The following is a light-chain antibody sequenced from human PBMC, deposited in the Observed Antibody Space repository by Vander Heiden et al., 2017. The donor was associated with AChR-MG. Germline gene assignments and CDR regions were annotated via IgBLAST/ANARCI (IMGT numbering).Light chain of an antibody. CDR2: DVN. Sequence: QSALTQPASVSGSPGQSITISCSGSDSDIGTHYSISWYQQHPGKASKLMIYDVNNRPSGVSNRFSGSKSGNTASLTISGLQAEDEADYHCSSYTNDRTVVFGGGTKLTVL. CDR3: SSYTNDRTVV. J-gene: IGLJ2*01. V-gene: IGLV2-14*03. CDR1: DSDIGTHYS.